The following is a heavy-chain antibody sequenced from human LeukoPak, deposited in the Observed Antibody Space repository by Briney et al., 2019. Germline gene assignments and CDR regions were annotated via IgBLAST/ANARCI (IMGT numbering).Heavy chain of an antibody. D-gene: IGHD2-21*01. Sequence: PSETLSLTCSVSGGSISFSNSYWGWIRQPPGKGLEWIGRFYYSGSDYYSPALKSRATLSVDTSANQFSLRLTSLTAADTAVYYCARHKFAGARLRVGYFDPWGQGTLVTVSS. CDR3: ARHKFAGARLRVGYFDP. V-gene: IGHV4-39*07. CDR2: FYYSGSD. CDR1: GGSISFSNSY. J-gene: IGHJ5*02.